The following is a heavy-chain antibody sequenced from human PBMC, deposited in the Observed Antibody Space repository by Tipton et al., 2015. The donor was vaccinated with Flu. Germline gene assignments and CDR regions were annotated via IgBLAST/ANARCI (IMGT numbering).Heavy chain of an antibody. CDR1: GDSISSRYY. D-gene: IGHD3-10*02. CDR2: IHHSGNT. Sequence: TLSLTCTVSGDSISSRYYWGWIRQPPGRGLEWIGNIHHSGNTYYNPSLKSRLTMSVDTSNNQFSLKLNSVTAADTAVYYCARHTGDSVRGVVDYWGQGTLVTVSS. V-gene: IGHV4-38-2*02. CDR3: ARHTGDSVRGVVDY. J-gene: IGHJ4*02.